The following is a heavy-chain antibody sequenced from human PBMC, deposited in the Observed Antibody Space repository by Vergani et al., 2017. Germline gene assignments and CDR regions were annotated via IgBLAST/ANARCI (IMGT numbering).Heavy chain of an antibody. V-gene: IGHV1-24*01. CDR1: GGTFSSYA. J-gene: IGHJ4*02. Sequence: QVQLVESGGGVVQPGSSVKVSCKASGGTFSSYAISWVRQAPGQGLEWMGGFDPEDGETIYAQKFQGRVTMTEDTSTDTAYMELSSLRSEDTAVYYCATDRGGYWGQGTLVTVSS. CDR2: FDPEDGET. D-gene: IGHD3-16*01. CDR3: ATDRGGY.